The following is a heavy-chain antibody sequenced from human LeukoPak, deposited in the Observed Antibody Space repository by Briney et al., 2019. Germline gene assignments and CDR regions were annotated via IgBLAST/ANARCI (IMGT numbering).Heavy chain of an antibody. Sequence: ASVKVSCKASGYTFTGHYMHWVRQAPGQGLEWMGWINPNSGGTNYAQKFQGRVTMTRGTSISTAYMELSRLRSDDTAVYYCARGPLLWFGEFRRFDPWGQGTLVTVSS. CDR1: GYTFTGHY. J-gene: IGHJ5*02. V-gene: IGHV1-2*02. CDR2: INPNSGGT. D-gene: IGHD3-10*01. CDR3: ARGPLLWFGEFRRFDP.